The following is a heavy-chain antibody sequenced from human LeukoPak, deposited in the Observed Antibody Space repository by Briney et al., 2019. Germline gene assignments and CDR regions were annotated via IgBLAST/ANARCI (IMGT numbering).Heavy chain of an antibody. CDR3: AKGLHSSSWNDAFDI. Sequence: GGSLRLSCAASGFTFSSYSMNWVRQAPGKGLEWVSSISISSSYIHYADSVKGRFTISRDNSDNTLYMQMNSLRVEDTAVYYCAKGLHSSSWNDAFDIWGQGTTVTVSS. D-gene: IGHD6-13*01. V-gene: IGHV3-21*01. CDR1: GFTFSSYS. CDR2: ISISSSYI. J-gene: IGHJ3*02.